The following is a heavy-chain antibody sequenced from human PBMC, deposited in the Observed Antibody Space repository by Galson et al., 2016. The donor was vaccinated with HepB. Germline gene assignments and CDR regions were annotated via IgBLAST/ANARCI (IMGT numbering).Heavy chain of an antibody. Sequence: SLRLSCAASGFTFGDFYMSWIRQAPGKGLEFVAYISAHSNSIYYADSVQGRFTVSRDNAQNSLYLRMNSLRVDDTAVYFYARGYSGASTYWGQGTLVAVSS. CDR1: GFTFGDFY. J-gene: IGHJ4*02. D-gene: IGHD4-11*01. CDR3: ARGYSGASTY. V-gene: IGHV3-11*04. CDR2: ISAHSNSI.